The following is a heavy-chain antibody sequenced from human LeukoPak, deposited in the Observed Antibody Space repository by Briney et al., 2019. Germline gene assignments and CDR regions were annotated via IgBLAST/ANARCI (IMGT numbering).Heavy chain of an antibody. V-gene: IGHV1-69*13. Sequence: SVKVSCKASGGTFSSYAISWVRQAPGQGLEWMGGIIPIFGTANYAQKFQGRVTITADESTSTAYMELSSLRSEDTAVYYCARGSYYDFRSGPFDYWGQGTLVTVSS. CDR1: GGTFSSYA. D-gene: IGHD3-3*01. CDR2: IIPIFGTA. J-gene: IGHJ4*02. CDR3: ARGSYYDFRSGPFDY.